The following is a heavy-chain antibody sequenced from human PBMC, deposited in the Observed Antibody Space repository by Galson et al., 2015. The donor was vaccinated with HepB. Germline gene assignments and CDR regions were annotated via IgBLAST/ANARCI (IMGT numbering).Heavy chain of an antibody. CDR2: ISYVGSNK. CDR1: GFTFRNYG. D-gene: IGHD4-17*01. CDR3: AKGDYGDCSLDY. V-gene: IGHV3-30*18. J-gene: IGHJ4*02. Sequence: SLRLSCAASGFTFRNYGMHWVRQAPGKGLEWVAVISYVGSNKYYADSVKGRFTISRDNSKSTLYLQMNSLRAEDTAVYYCAKGDYGDCSLDYWGQGTLVTVSS.